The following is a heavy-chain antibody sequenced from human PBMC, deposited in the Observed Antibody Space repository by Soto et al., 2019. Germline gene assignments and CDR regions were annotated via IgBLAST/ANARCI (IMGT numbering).Heavy chain of an antibody. D-gene: IGHD6-13*01. V-gene: IGHV4-59*08. Sequence: SETLSLTCTVSGGSIRGYYWSWIRQTPGQGLEWIGYIFHSGSTDYNPSLKSRVTMSLDTSMNYFSLKLSSVTATDTAVYFCARQCGGSWYYFDSWGQGTLVTVSS. CDR3: ARQCGGSWYYFDS. CDR2: IFHSGST. CDR1: GGSIRGYY. J-gene: IGHJ4*02.